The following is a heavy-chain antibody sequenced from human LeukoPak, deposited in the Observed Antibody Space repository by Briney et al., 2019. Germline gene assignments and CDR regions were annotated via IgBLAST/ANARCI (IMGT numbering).Heavy chain of an antibody. V-gene: IGHV3-33*01. J-gene: IGHJ4*02. CDR3: AREGAMRGFDY. CDR1: GFTFSSYG. Sequence: PGRSLRLSCAASGFTFSSYGMHWVRQAPGKGLEWVAVIWYDGSNKYYADSVKGRFTISRDNSKNTLYLQMNSLRAEDTAVCYCAREGAMRGFDYWGQGNLVTVSS. CDR2: IWYDGSNK. D-gene: IGHD3-16*01.